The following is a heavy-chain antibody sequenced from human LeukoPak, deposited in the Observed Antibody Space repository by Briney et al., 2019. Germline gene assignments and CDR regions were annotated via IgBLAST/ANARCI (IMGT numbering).Heavy chain of an antibody. CDR2: IYYSGST. V-gene: IGHV4-30-4*08. CDR3: ARDGFSDAFDI. J-gene: IGHJ3*02. CDR1: GGSISSGGYY. Sequence: SETLSLTCTVSGGSISSGGYYWSWIRQPPGKGLEWIGYIYYSGSTYYNPSLKSRVTISVDTSKNQYSLKLSSVTAADTAVYYCARDGFSDAFDIWGQGTMVTVSS.